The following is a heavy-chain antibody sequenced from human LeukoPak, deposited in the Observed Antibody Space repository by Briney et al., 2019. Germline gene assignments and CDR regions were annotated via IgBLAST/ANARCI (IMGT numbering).Heavy chain of an antibody. D-gene: IGHD1-7*01. CDR2: INPNSGGT. CDR1: GYTFTGYY. V-gene: IGHV1-2*02. Sequence: ASVKVSCKASGYTFTGYYMHWVRQAPGQGLEWMGWINPNSGGTNYAQKFQGRVTMTRDTSISTAHMELSRLRSDDTAVYYCARGSLELPSAGVSWFDPWGQGTLVTVSS. CDR3: ARGSLELPSAGVSWFDP. J-gene: IGHJ5*02.